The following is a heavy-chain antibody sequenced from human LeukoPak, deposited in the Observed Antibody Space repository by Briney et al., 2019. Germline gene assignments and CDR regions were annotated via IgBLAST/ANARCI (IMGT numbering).Heavy chain of an antibody. CDR3: ARDIVVVPAASDAFDI. CDR1: GFTFSSYG. Sequence: RRSLRLSCAASGFTFSSYGMPSVRQAPGKGLECVAVIWYDGSNKYYADSVQGRFTISRDNSKTTLYLQMNSLRAEDTAVYYCARDIVVVPAASDAFDIWGQGTMVTVSS. CDR2: IWYDGSNK. J-gene: IGHJ3*02. D-gene: IGHD2-2*01. V-gene: IGHV3-33*01.